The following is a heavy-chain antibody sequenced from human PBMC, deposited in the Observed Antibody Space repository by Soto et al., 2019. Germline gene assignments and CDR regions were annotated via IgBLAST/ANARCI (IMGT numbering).Heavy chain of an antibody. CDR1: GFTFSRFG. V-gene: IGHV3-30*18. J-gene: IGHJ6*02. CDR3: AKDSDQLLFDYYYYGMDV. Sequence: QVQLVESGGGVVHPGRSLRLSCAASGFTFSRFGIHWVRQAPGKGLEWVAVVSYDGSLKYYADSVKGRFTISRDNSKNTLNLQMNSVTPEDKALYYLAKDSDQLLFDYYYYGMDVWGQGTTVTVSS. CDR2: VSYDGSLK. D-gene: IGHD2-2*01.